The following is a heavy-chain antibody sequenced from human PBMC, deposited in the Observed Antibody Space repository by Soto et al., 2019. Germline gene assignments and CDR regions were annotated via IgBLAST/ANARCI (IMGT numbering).Heavy chain of an antibody. V-gene: IGHV1-3*01. CDR2: INAGNGNT. CDR3: ASDLEGVTMVREPYYAMDV. D-gene: IGHD3-10*01. CDR1: GYTFTSYA. J-gene: IGHJ6*02. Sequence: GASVKVSCKASGYTFTSYAMHWVRQAPGQGLEWMGWINAGNGNTKYSQKFQGRVTITRDTSASTAYMELSSLRSEDTAVYYCASDLEGVTMVREPYYAMDVWGQGTTVTVCS.